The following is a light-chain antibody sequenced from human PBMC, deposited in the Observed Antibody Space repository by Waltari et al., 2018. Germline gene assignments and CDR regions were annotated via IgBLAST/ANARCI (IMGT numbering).Light chain of an antibody. J-gene: IGKJ5*01. CDR3: QQYYSSPIT. CDR2: WAS. Sequence: DIVMTQSPDSLAVSLGERATINSKSSQSVLHTSNNKNYLAWYQQKPGQPPKLLIYWASTRESGVPDRFSGSGSGTDFTLTISSLQAEDVAVYYCQQYYSSPITFGQGTRLEIK. CDR1: QSVLHTSNNKNY. V-gene: IGKV4-1*01.